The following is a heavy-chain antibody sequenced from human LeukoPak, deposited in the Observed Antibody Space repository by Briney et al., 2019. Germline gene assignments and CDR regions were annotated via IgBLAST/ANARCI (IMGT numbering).Heavy chain of an antibody. CDR1: GFTFSTSD. D-gene: IGHD6-13*01. CDR3: ARTPPYNPGTYSGDFDY. J-gene: IGHJ4*02. Sequence: GGSLRLSCAPSGFTFSTSDMHWLRQAPGKGVQWVAHVSSDRSHTHYADSVKGRFTVSRDNSQNTLHLQMNSLRAEDTAVYYCARTPPYNPGTYSGDFDYWGQGILVTVSS. CDR2: VSSDRSHT. V-gene: IGHV3-33*05.